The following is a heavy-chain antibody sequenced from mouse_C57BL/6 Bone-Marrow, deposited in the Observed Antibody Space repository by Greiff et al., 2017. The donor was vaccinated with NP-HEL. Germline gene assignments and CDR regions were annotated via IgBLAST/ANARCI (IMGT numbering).Heavy chain of an antibody. CDR3: ARLRYSNYSAWFAY. V-gene: IGHV1-66*01. D-gene: IGHD2-5*01. Sequence: QVQLKESGPELVKPGASVKISCKASGYSFTSYYIHWVKQRPGQGLEWIGWIYPGSGNTKYNEKFKGKATLTADTSSSTAYMQLSSLTSEDSAVYYCARLRYSNYSAWFAYWGQGTLVTVSA. CDR1: GYSFTSYY. CDR2: IYPGSGNT. J-gene: IGHJ3*01.